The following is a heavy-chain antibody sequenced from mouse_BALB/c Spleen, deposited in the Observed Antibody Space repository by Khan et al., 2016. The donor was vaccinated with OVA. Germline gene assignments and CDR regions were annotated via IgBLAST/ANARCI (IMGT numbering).Heavy chain of an antibody. Sequence: EVQLQESGGGLVQPGGSRKLSCAASGFTFSSFGMHWVRQAPEKGLEWVAYISSGSSTIYYADTVKGRFTISRDNPKNTLFLQMTSLRSADTAMYYCARCGWWDWGAGTTVTVSS. CDR3: ARCGWWD. CDR2: ISSGSSTI. CDR1: GFTFSSFG. D-gene: IGHD1-1*02. V-gene: IGHV5-17*02. J-gene: IGHJ1*01.